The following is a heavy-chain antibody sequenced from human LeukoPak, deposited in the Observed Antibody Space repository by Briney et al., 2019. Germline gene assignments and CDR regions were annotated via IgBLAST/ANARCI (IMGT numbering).Heavy chain of an antibody. CDR1: GGSISSYY. V-gene: IGHV4-59*01. CDR2: IYYSGST. Sequence: SETLSPTCTVSGGSISSYYWSWIRQPPGKGLEWIGYIYYSGSTNYNPSLKSRVTISVDTSKNQFSLKLSSLRSEDTAVYYCARWHDSSGYYDPDWFDPWGQGTLVTVSS. CDR3: ARWHDSSGYYDPDWFDP. D-gene: IGHD3-22*01. J-gene: IGHJ5*02.